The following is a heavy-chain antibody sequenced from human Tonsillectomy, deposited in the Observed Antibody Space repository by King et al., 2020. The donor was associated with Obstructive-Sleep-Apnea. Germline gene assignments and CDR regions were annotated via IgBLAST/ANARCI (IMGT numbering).Heavy chain of an antibody. J-gene: IGHJ4*02. D-gene: IGHD5-12*01. CDR2: ISGTSGRT. CDR3: AKVPLAIVATIRNYFDS. Sequence: VQLVESGGGLVQPGGSLRLSCAASGFTFSSYAMSWVRQAPGKGLEWVSAISGTSGRTYYADSVKGRFTISRDNSENTLYLQMNSLRAEDTAVYYCAKVPLAIVATIRNYFDSWGQGTLVTVSS. V-gene: IGHV3-23*04. CDR1: GFTFSSYA.